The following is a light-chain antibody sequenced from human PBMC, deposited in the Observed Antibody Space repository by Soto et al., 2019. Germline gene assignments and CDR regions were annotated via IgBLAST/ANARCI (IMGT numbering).Light chain of an antibody. Sequence: QSALTQPPSASGSPGQSVTISCTGTSSEVGGYNYVSWYQQHPGKAPKLMISEVSKRPSGVPDRFSGSKSGNTASLTVSGLQAEDEADYYCCSYAGSNNYVFGTGTKLTVL. V-gene: IGLV2-8*01. J-gene: IGLJ1*01. CDR3: CSYAGSNNYV. CDR1: SSEVGGYNY. CDR2: EVS.